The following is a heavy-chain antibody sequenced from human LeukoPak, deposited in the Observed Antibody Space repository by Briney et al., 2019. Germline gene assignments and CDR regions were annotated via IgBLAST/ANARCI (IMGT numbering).Heavy chain of an antibody. CDR2: ISYDGSNK. J-gene: IGHJ6*03. D-gene: IGHD6-13*01. CDR1: GFTFSSYA. CDR3: ARDGHGIAAAGRIRGDYYYYYMDV. Sequence: GGSLRLSCAASGFTFSSYAMHWVRQAPGKGLEWVAVISYDGSNKYYADSVKGRFTISRDNSKNTLYLQMNSLRAEDTAVCYCARDGHGIAAAGRIRGDYYYYYMDVWGKGTTVTVSS. V-gene: IGHV3-30*04.